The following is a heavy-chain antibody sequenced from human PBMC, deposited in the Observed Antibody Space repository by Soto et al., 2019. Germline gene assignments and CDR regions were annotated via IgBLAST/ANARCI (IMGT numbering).Heavy chain of an antibody. V-gene: IGHV3-7*01. D-gene: IGHD6-13*01. J-gene: IGHJ4*02. CDR1: GFTLSSYW. Sequence: PGGSLRLSCAASGFTLSSYWMSWVRQAPGKGLEWVANINQDGSEKYFVDSVKGRFTISRGYAKNSVYLQMNSLRAEDTAVYYCARAIAAAGSYWGQGTLVTVSS. CDR2: INQDGSEK. CDR3: ARAIAAAGSY.